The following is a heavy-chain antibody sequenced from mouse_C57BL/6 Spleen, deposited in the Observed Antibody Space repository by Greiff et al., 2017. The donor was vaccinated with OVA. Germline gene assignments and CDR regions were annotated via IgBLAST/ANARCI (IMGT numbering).Heavy chain of an antibody. J-gene: IGHJ1*03. CDR2: IHPNSGSP. D-gene: IGHD1-1*01. CDR3: ARGYYGSSSWYFDV. Sequence: QVQLQQPGAELVKPGASVKLSCKASGYTFTSYWMHWVKQRPGQGLEWIGMIHPNSGSPNYNEKFKSKATLTVDESSSTAYMQHSSLTSEDSAVYYCARGYYGSSSWYFDVWGTGTTVTVSS. CDR1: GYTFTSYW. V-gene: IGHV1-64*01.